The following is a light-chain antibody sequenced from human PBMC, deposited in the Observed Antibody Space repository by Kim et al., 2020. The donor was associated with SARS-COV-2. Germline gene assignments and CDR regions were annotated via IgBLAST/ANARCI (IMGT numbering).Light chain of an antibody. J-gene: IGLJ2*01. CDR2: NDS. Sequence: PGKTARITCGGNNIGSKSMHWYQQKPGQAPVLVIYNDSDRPSGIPERFSGSNSGNTATLTISRVEAGDEADYYCQVWDSSSDHVVFGGGTQLTVL. CDR1: NIGSKS. V-gene: IGLV3-21*04. CDR3: QVWDSSSDHVV.